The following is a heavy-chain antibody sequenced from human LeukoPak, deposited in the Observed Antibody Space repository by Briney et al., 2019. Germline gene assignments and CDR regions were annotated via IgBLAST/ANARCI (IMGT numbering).Heavy chain of an antibody. V-gene: IGHV3-21*01. CDR1: GFTFSSYG. Sequence: PGGSLRLSCAASGFTFSSYGMHWVRQAPGKGLEWVSSISSSSDYIYYADSVKGRFTISRDNAKNSLYLQMNSLRAEDTAVYYCARDTNYYYYMDVWGKGTTVTVSS. CDR3: ARDTNYYYYMDV. J-gene: IGHJ6*03. D-gene: IGHD1-26*01. CDR2: ISSSSDYI.